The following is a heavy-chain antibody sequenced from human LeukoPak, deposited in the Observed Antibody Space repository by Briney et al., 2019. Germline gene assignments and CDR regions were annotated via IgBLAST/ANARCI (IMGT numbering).Heavy chain of an antibody. V-gene: IGHV3-74*01. CDR2: INSDGSST. CDR3: ARVGYYYDSSGYYPY. D-gene: IGHD3-22*01. J-gene: IGHJ4*02. CDR1: GFTFSSYW. Sequence: GGSLRLSCGASGFTFSSYWMHWVRQAPGKGLVWVSRINSDGSSTSYADSVKGRFTISRDNAKNTLYLQMNSLRAEDTAVYYCARVGYYYDSSGYYPYWGQGTLVTVSS.